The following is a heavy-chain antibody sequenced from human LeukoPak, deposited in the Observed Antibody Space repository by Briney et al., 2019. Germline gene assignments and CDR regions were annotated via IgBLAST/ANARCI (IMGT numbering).Heavy chain of an antibody. CDR1: GYTFTSYG. D-gene: IGHD6-13*01. V-gene: IGHV1-18*04. J-gene: IGHJ4*02. Sequence: ASVKVSCKASGYTFTSYGISWVRQAPGQGLEWMGWISAYNGNTNYAQKLQGRVTMTTDTSTSTAYMELRSLRSDDTAVYYCARAKIRSIAAAGTFEDYWGRGTLVTVSS. CDR2: ISAYNGNT. CDR3: ARAKIRSIAAAGTFEDY.